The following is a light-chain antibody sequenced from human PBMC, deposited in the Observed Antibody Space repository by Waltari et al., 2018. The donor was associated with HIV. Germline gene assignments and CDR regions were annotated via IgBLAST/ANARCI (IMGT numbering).Light chain of an antibody. CDR1: NIGGKS. Sequence: SYVLTQPPSVSVAPGLTAPISCWGDNIGGKSVHWYQQKPGQAPVVVIYAGRVRPSGIPERVSGSNSGNTATLTISRVEVGDEADYSCHVWDRRSDVVFGGGTKLTVL. CDR2: AGR. J-gene: IGLJ3*02. CDR3: HVWDRRSDVV. V-gene: IGLV3-21*02.